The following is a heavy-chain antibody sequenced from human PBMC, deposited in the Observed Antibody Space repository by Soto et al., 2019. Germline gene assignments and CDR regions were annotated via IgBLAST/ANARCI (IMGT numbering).Heavy chain of an antibody. CDR2: ISGSGGST. V-gene: IGHV3-23*01. D-gene: IGHD3-9*01. CDR3: AKGRDYDILTGYYRPHYFDY. Sequence: GGSLRLSCAASGFTFSSYAMSWVRQAPGKGLEWVSAISGSGGSTYYADSVKGRFTISRDNSKNTLYLQMNSLRAEDTAVYYCAKGRDYDILTGYYRPHYFDYWGQGTLVTVSS. J-gene: IGHJ4*02. CDR1: GFTFSSYA.